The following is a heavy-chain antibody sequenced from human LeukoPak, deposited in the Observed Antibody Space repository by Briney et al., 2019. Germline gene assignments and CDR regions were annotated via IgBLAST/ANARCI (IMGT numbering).Heavy chain of an antibody. Sequence: SETLSLTCAVSGYSISSGYYWGWIRQPPGKGLEWIGSIYHSGSTYYNPSLKSRVTISVDTSKNQFSLKLSSVTAADTAVYYCARRSSGSYYSDYFDYWGQGTLVTVSS. CDR3: ARRSSGSYYSDYFDY. J-gene: IGHJ4*02. CDR2: IYHSGST. D-gene: IGHD1-26*01. CDR1: GYSISSGYY. V-gene: IGHV4-38-2*01.